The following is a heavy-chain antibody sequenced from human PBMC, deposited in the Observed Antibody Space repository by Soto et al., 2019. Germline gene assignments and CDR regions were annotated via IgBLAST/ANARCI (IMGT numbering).Heavy chain of an antibody. CDR2: TIPVFNTA. Sequence: QVQLEQSGAEVKKPGSSVKVSCKASGGTLSDHGVAWLRQAPGQGLEWMGGTIPVFNTAKYAQKYQGRVTVTADKFTKIASMNLTSLEFRDPAFYFCAGGVYGSGNYYTGPSAFDIWGQGTMVIVSS. J-gene: IGHJ3*02. D-gene: IGHD3-10*01. CDR3: AGGVYGSGNYYTGPSAFDI. CDR1: GGTLSDHG. V-gene: IGHV1-69*06.